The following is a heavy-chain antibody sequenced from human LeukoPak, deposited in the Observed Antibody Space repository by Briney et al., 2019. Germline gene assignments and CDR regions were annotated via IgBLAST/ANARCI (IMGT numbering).Heavy chain of an antibody. Sequence: PGGSLRLSCAASEFTFSSYAMSWVRQAPGKGLEWISYIGGDGIAFYADSVKGRFTASKDDARKSMYLRMNSLRVEDRAVYYCAKDRANWAIDDWGQGTQVTVSS. D-gene: IGHD3-16*01. CDR1: EFTFSSYA. J-gene: IGHJ4*02. CDR3: AKDRANWAIDD. V-gene: IGHV3-48*04. CDR2: IGGDGIA.